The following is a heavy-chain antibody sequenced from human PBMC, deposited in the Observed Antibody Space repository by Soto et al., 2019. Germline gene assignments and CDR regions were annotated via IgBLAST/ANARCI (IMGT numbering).Heavy chain of an antibody. V-gene: IGHV3-30*02. Sequence: PGGSLRLSCAASGFTFSRNGMHWVRQAPGKGLEWVAFIRYDGSNEDYVDSVKGRFTISRDNSKNTLYLEMNSLRAEDTAVYYCARHSMDTAMERRGYYYGMDVWGQGTTVTVSS. J-gene: IGHJ6*02. CDR2: IRYDGSNE. D-gene: IGHD5-18*01. CDR1: GFTFSRNG. CDR3: ARHSMDTAMERRGYYYGMDV.